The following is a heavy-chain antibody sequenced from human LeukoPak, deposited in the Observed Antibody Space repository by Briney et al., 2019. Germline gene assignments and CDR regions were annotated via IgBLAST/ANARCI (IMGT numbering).Heavy chain of an antibody. D-gene: IGHD3-16*01. Sequence: GGSLRLSCAASGFTFSSYGMSWVRQAPGKGLEWVSAISGSGGSTYYADSVKGRFTISRDNSKNTLYLQMNSLRAEDTAVYYCARFMITFGGAFDYWGQGTLVTVSS. CDR2: ISGSGGST. CDR3: ARFMITFGGAFDY. CDR1: GFTFSSYG. J-gene: IGHJ4*02. V-gene: IGHV3-23*01.